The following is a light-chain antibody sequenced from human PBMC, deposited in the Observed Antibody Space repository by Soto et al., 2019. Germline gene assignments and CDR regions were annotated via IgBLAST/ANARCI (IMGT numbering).Light chain of an antibody. J-gene: IGKJ2*01. Sequence: EIVLTQSPGTLPLSPGERATLSCRASQSVSSSYLAWYQHKPGKAPRLLIYGASSRATGIPDRFSGSGSGTDFTLTIGRLDPEDFAVYYCQQYVSSPHTFGQGTKLEIK. CDR1: QSVSSSY. CDR2: GAS. CDR3: QQYVSSPHT. V-gene: IGKV3-20*01.